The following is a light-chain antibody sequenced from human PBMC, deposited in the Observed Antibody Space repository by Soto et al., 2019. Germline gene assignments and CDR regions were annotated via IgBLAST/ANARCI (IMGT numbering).Light chain of an antibody. Sequence: EIVLTQSPGTLSLSPGERATLSCRASQSVSSSYLAWYQQKPGQAPRLLIYGASSRATGIPDRFSGSGSGTDFTLTISRLEPEDFAVYYCQQRSSWPHFGGGTKVDIK. V-gene: IGKV3D-20*02. J-gene: IGKJ4*01. CDR3: QQRSSWPH. CDR1: QSVSSSY. CDR2: GAS.